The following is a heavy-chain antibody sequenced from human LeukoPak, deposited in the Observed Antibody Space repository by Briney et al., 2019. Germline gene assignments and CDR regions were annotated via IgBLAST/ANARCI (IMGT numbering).Heavy chain of an antibody. CDR3: ARGAAGYSYG. Sequence: SETLSLTCAVYGESFTGYYWSWIRQPPGKGLEWIGEINHSGSTNYSPSLKSRVTISVDTSKNQFSLRLSSVTAADTAVYYCARGAAGYSYGWGQGTLVTVSS. CDR1: GESFTGYY. CDR2: INHSGST. V-gene: IGHV4-34*01. J-gene: IGHJ4*02. D-gene: IGHD5-18*01.